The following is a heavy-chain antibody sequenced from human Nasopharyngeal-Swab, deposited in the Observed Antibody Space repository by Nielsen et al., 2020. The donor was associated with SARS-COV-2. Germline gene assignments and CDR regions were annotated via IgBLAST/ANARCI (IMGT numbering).Heavy chain of an antibody. J-gene: IGHJ4*02. D-gene: IGHD3-3*01. CDR2: IWYDGSNK. Sequence: GESLKISCAASGFTFSSYGMHWVRQAPGKGLEWVAAIWYDGSNKYYADSVKGRFTISRDNSKNTLYLQMNSLRAEDTAVYYCAREIQDFWSGRLDYWGQGTLVTVSS. CDR1: GFTFSSYG. V-gene: IGHV3-33*01. CDR3: AREIQDFWSGRLDY.